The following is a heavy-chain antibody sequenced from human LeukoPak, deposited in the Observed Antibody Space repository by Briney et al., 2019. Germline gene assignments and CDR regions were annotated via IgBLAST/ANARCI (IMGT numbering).Heavy chain of an antibody. J-gene: IGHJ4*02. D-gene: IGHD5-12*01. CDR2: ISGGGAVT. CDR3: AKEPRVATIEIFDY. V-gene: IGHV3-23*01. CDR1: GFTFSSYA. Sequence: GVSLRLSCAASGFTFSSYAMSWVRQAPGKGLEWVSSISGGGAVTYYADSVKGRFTISRDNSKNTVYLQMNSLRAEDTAVYYCAKEPRVATIEIFDYWGQGTLVTVSS.